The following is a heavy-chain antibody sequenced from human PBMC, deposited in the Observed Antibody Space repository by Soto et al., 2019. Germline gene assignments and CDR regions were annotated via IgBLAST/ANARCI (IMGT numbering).Heavy chain of an antibody. D-gene: IGHD3-3*01. CDR2: INAGNGNT. Sequence: ASVKVSCKASGYTFTSYAMHWVRQAPGQRLEWMGWINAGNGNTKYSQKFQGRVTITRDTSASTAYMELSSLRSEDTAVYYCARRHPGGITISDDAFDIWGQGTMVTDSS. CDR1: GYTFTSYA. V-gene: IGHV1-3*01. J-gene: IGHJ3*02. CDR3: ARRHPGGITISDDAFDI.